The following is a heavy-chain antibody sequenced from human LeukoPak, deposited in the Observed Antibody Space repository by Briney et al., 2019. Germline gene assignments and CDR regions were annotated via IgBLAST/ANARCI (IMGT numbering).Heavy chain of an antibody. Sequence: SQTLSLTCTVSGGSISSGGYYWSWIRQHPGKGLEWLGYIYYSGRTYYNPSLKSRVTISVDTSKNQISLKLSSVTAADTAVYYCARDRIGTYYYDQWGQGTLVTVPS. CDR3: ARDRIGTYYYDQ. D-gene: IGHD1-1*01. V-gene: IGHV4-31*03. CDR2: IYYSGRT. CDR1: GGSISSGGYY. J-gene: IGHJ4*02.